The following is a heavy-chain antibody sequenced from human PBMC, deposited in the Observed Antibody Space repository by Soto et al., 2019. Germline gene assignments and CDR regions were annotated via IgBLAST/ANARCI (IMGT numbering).Heavy chain of an antibody. V-gene: IGHV3-48*01. CDR3: ARVGSKSITMVRGVIFPPYYYYYMDV. Sequence: PGGSLRLSCAASGFTFSSYSMNWVRQAPGKGLEWVSYISSSSSTIYYADSVKGRFTISRDNAKNSLYLQMNSLRAEDTAVYYCARVGSKSITMVRGVIFPPYYYYYMDVWGKGTTVTVSS. J-gene: IGHJ6*03. D-gene: IGHD3-10*01. CDR1: GFTFSSYS. CDR2: ISSSSSTI.